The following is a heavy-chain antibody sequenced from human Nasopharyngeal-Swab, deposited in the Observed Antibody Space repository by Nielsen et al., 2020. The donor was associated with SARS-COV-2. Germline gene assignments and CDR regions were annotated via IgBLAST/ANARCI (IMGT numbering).Heavy chain of an antibody. J-gene: IGHJ6*02. CDR2: NSSTSSTI. D-gene: IGHD3-10*01. V-gene: IGHV3-48*02. Sequence: VCLAPGMGLGWVSYNSSTSSTIYSADSVKGRFTISRDNAKNSLYLQMNSLRDEDTAVYYCARDRWRLRFGELLGRYYYGMDVWGQGTTVTVSS. CDR3: ARDRWRLRFGELLGRYYYGMDV.